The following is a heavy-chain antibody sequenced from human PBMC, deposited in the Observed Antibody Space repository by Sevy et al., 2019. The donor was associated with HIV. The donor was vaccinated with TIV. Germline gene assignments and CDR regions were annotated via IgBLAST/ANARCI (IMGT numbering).Heavy chain of an antibody. CDR2: IRRNSHEPYGGTT. CDR3: TRGLATADTPEYYFDY. CDR1: GFTFGDYA. Sequence: GGSLRLSCTSPGFTFGDYAMSWFRQAPGKGLEWVAFIRRNSHEPYGGTTEYAASVKGRFTISRDDSKSIAYLQMNSLKTEDTAVYYCTRGLATADTPEYYFDYWGQGILVTVSS. D-gene: IGHD5-12*01. J-gene: IGHJ4*02. V-gene: IGHV3-49*03.